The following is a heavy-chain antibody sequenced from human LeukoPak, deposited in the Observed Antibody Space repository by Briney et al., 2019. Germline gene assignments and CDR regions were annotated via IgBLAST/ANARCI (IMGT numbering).Heavy chain of an antibody. Sequence: PSETLSLTCTVSGSISGYYWSWIRQPPGKGLEWIGYIYTSGSTNYNPSLKSRVTISVDTSKNQFSLKLSSVTAADTAVYYCARHWVGSPHAFDIWGQGTMVTVSS. V-gene: IGHV4-4*09. CDR2: IYTSGST. CDR3: ARHWVGSPHAFDI. D-gene: IGHD3-16*01. J-gene: IGHJ3*02. CDR1: GSISGYY.